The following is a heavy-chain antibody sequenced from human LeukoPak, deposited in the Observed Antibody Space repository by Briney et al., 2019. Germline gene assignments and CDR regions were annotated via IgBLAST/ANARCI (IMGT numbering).Heavy chain of an antibody. J-gene: IGHJ4*02. Sequence: TGRSLRLSCAASGFTFSSYGMHWVRQAPGKGLEWVAVISYDGSNKYYADSVKGRFTISRDNSKNTLYLQMNSLRAEDTAVYYCAEDTKRYYYDSSGPYFDYWGQGTLVTVSS. CDR3: AEDTKRYYYDSSGPYFDY. CDR1: GFTFSSYG. D-gene: IGHD3-22*01. CDR2: ISYDGSNK. V-gene: IGHV3-30*18.